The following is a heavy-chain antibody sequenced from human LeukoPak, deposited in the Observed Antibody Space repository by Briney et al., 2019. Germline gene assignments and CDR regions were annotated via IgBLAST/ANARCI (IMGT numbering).Heavy chain of an antibody. Sequence: GGSLRLSCAASGFTFSSYATSWVRQAPGKGLEWVSGISGSGDNTYYADSVKGRFTISRDNSENTLYLQMNSLRAEDTAVYYCAKDNYYDFWSGYLTPDYWGQGTLVTVSS. J-gene: IGHJ4*02. CDR1: GFTFSSYA. CDR2: ISGSGDNT. D-gene: IGHD3-3*01. V-gene: IGHV3-23*01. CDR3: AKDNYYDFWSGYLTPDY.